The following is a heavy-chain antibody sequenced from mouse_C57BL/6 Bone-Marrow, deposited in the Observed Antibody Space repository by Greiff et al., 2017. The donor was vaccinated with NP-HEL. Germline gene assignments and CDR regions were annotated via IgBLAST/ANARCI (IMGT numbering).Heavy chain of an antibody. CDR1: GYAFSSSW. CDR3: ARYYYGTVYFDY. J-gene: IGHJ2*01. V-gene: IGHV1-82*01. Sequence: VQLQQSGPELVKPGASVKISCKASGYAFSSSWMNWVKQRPGKSLEWIGRIYPGDGDTNYNGKFKGKATLTADKSSSTAYMQLSSLTSEDSAVYFCARYYYGTVYFDYWGQGTTLTVSS. CDR2: IYPGDGDT. D-gene: IGHD1-1*01.